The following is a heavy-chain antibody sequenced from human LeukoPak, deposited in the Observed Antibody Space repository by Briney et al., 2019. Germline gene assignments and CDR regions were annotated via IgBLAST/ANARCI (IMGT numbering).Heavy chain of an antibody. V-gene: IGHV3-74*01. J-gene: IGHJ3*02. D-gene: IGHD3-3*01. CDR1: GFTFSNYW. CDR2: INSDGSST. CDR3: ARGLTIFGVVNDAFDI. Sequence: GGSLRLSCAASGFTFSNYWVHWVRQAPGKGLVWVSLINSDGSSTIYADSVKGRFTISRDNAKNTLYLQMNSLRAEDTAVYYCARGLTIFGVVNDAFDISGQGTMVTVSS.